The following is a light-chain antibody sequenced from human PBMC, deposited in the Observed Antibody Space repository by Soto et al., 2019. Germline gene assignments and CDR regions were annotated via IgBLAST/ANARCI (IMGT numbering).Light chain of an antibody. J-gene: IGLJ2*01. CDR2: YDD. CDR3: GTWDSSLRAVI. CDR1: SSNIGNNA. V-gene: IGLV1-36*01. Sequence: QSVLTQPPSVSEAPRQRVTISCSGSSSNIGNNAVNWYQQLPRKAPKLLIYYDDLLPSGVSDRFSGSRSGTSATLAITGLQTGDEGDYYCGTWDSSLRAVIFGGGTKLTVL.